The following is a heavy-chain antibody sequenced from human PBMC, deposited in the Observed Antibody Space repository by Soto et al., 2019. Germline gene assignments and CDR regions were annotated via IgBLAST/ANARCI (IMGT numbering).Heavy chain of an antibody. CDR3: YLRVGDPGRLFIHY. Sequence: QVQLQESGPGLVKPSQTLSLTCTVSGGSISSGGYYCSWIRQHPGNGLVWIGYSYYSGSTYYNPSLQSRLSISRDPSKNPLSLQVRCVPAPDPAVYSDYLRVGDPGRLFIHYRGPGTLVTVSS. V-gene: IGHV4-31*03. CDR1: GGSISSGGYY. J-gene: IGHJ4*02. CDR2: SYYSGST. D-gene: IGHD3-16*01.